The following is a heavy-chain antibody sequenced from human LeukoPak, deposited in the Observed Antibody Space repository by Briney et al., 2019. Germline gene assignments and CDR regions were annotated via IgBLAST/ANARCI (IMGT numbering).Heavy chain of an antibody. V-gene: IGHV3-74*01. CDR2: IKSDGST. CDR1: GFTFISYW. D-gene: IGHD3-22*01. Sequence: GGSLRLSCAASGFTFISYWMHWVGQAPGEGLVWVSRIKSDGSTRYADSVKGRFTISRDNAKNTVSLQMDSLRAEHTGVYYCARAPSEIGGYYPQYFRHWGQGTLVTVSP. CDR3: ARAPSEIGGYYPQYFRH. J-gene: IGHJ1*01.